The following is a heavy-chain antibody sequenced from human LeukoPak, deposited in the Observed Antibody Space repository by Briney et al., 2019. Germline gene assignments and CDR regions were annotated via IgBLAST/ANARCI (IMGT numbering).Heavy chain of an antibody. CDR1: GFTFSYW. Sequence: GGSLRLSCAASGFTFSYWMSWGRRAPGKGVGWVGNIKQDGSEKYYVDSVKGGFTISRDNAKNSLYLQMNSLRAEDTAVYYCARDPYCSSTSCYPTWGQGTLVTVSS. V-gene: IGHV3-7*01. CDR3: ARDPYCSSTSCYPT. CDR2: IKQDGSEK. J-gene: IGHJ4*02. D-gene: IGHD2-2*01.